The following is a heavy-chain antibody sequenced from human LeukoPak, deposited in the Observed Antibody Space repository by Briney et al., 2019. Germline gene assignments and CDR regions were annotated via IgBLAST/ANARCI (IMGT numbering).Heavy chain of an antibody. Sequence: ASVKVSCKASGYTFTNYGIGWVRQAPGQGLEWMGWISTYNGNTNYAQQLQGRVTVTTDTSTSTAYMELRSPRSDDTAVYYCARVTDYSNYIYWGQGTLVTVSS. CDR3: ARVTDYSNYIY. D-gene: IGHD4-11*01. CDR2: ISTYNGNT. J-gene: IGHJ4*02. V-gene: IGHV1-18*01. CDR1: GYTFTNYG.